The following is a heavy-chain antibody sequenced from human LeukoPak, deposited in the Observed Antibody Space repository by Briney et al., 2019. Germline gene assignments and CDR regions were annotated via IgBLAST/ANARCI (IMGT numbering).Heavy chain of an antibody. CDR3: ARDGPITGTTPNYYYYMDV. Sequence: SVKVSCKASGGTFSSYPISWVRQAPGQGLEWMGGIIPIFGTANYAQKFQGRVTITADESTSTAYMELSGLRSEDTAVYYCARDGPITGTTPNYYYYMDVWGKGTTVTVSS. D-gene: IGHD1-7*01. CDR2: IIPIFGTA. J-gene: IGHJ6*03. CDR1: GGTFSSYP. V-gene: IGHV1-69*13.